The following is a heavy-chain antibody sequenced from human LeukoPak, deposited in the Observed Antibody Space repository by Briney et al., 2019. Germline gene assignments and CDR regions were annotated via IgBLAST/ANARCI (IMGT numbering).Heavy chain of an antibody. Sequence: PGGSLRLSCAASGFTFSSYAMSWVRQAPGKGLEWVSAISGSGGSIYYADSVKGRFTISRDNSKNTLYLQMNSLRAEDTAVYYCAKEGTFYYYYYYMDVWGKGTTVTVSS. J-gene: IGHJ6*03. CDR3: AKEGTFYYYYYYMDV. V-gene: IGHV3-23*01. D-gene: IGHD1-1*01. CDR1: GFTFSSYA. CDR2: ISGSGGSI.